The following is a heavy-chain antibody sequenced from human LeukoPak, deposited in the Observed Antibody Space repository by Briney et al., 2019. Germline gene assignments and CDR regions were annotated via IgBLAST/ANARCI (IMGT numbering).Heavy chain of an antibody. CDR2: IYYSGST. V-gene: IGHV4-59*11. J-gene: IGHJ4*02. CDR1: GGSISSHY. D-gene: IGHD6-6*01. CDR3: ARDLTWSSSSGGGFDY. Sequence: SETLSLTCTVSGGSISSHYWSWIRQPPGKGLEWIGYIYYSGSTNHNPSLKSRVTISVDTSKNQFSLKLSSVTAADTAVYYCARDLTWSSSSGGGFDYWGQGTLVTVSS.